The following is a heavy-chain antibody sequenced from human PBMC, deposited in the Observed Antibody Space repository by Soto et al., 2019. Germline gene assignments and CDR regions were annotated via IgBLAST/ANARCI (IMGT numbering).Heavy chain of an antibody. J-gene: IGHJ4*02. CDR1: GFTFTNYA. CDR2: ISVGGDNT. V-gene: IGHV3-23*01. CDR3: AKERLARGFDY. Sequence: EVQLLDSGGGLVQPGGSLRLSCEASGFTFTNYALTGFRKPPGKGLEGVLGISVGGDNTYYADSVKGRFTISRDNSKNTVFLQMNSLRAEDTAVYYCAKERLARGFDYWGQGTLVTVSS.